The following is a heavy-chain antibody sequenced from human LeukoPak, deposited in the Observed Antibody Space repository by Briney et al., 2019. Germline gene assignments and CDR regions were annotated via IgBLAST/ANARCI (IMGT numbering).Heavy chain of an antibody. CDR2: IIPIFGTA. D-gene: IGHD3-22*01. CDR3: ARDRSHRYYHSTGYAFDY. CDR1: GGTFSSYA. V-gene: IGHV1-69*01. J-gene: IGHJ4*02. Sequence: ASVKVSYKASGGTFSSYAISWVRQAPGQGLEWMGGIIPIFGTANYAQKFQGRVTITADESTSTVYMDLSSLRSEDTAMYYCARDRSHRYYHSTGYAFDYWGQGTLVTVSS.